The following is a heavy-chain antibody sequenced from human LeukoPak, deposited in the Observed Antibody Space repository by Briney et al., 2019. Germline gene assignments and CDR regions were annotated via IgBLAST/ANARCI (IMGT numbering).Heavy chain of an antibody. V-gene: IGHV1-69*04. CDR3: AREESKSGGIVGRPFDP. D-gene: IGHD1-26*01. Sequence: RASVKVSCKASGGSFGSYAISWVRQAPGHGLEWMGRIIPILGIANYAQTFQGRVTITADKSTSTAYMELSSLRAEDTAVYYWAREESKSGGIVGRPFDPWGQGTLVTVSS. CDR1: GGSFGSYA. CDR2: IIPILGIA. J-gene: IGHJ5*02.